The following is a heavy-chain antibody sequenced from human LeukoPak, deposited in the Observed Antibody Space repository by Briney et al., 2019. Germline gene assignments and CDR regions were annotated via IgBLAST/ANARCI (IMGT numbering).Heavy chain of an antibody. Sequence: GGSLRLSCAASGFTFSSYSMNWVRQAPGKGLEWVSYISSSSSTIYYAGSVKGRFTISRDNAKNSLYLQMNSLRAEDTAVYYCARDSYDYGPASPTWGQGTMVTVSS. D-gene: IGHD4-17*01. CDR1: GFTFSSYS. CDR2: ISSSSSTI. CDR3: ARDSYDYGPASPT. V-gene: IGHV3-48*01. J-gene: IGHJ3*01.